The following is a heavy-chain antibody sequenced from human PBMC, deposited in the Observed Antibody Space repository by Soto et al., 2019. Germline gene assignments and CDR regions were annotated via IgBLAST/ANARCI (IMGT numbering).Heavy chain of an antibody. CDR3: ARDVLRYYDRSGYGKIAY. D-gene: IGHD3-22*01. J-gene: IGHJ4*02. Sequence: SETLCLTCAVSGYSISSGYYWGWIRQPPGKGLEWIGSIYHSGSTYYNPSLKSRVTISVDTSKNQFSLKLSSVTAADTAVYYCARDVLRYYDRSGYGKIAYWGQGPLVTVS. CDR2: IYHSGST. CDR1: GYSISSGYY. V-gene: IGHV4-38-2*02.